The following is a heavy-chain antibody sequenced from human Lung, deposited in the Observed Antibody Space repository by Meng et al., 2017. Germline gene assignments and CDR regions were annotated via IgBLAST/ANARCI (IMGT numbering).Heavy chain of an antibody. CDR1: GLTCSSDA. J-gene: IGHJ4*02. Sequence: EVQLVESGGGLVQPGESLRLACAASGLTCSSDALTWVRQAPGTGLEWVSSIGARGNTFYLGSVKGRFTISRDNAKNTLFLQMTSLRPEDTAIYFCARGGIGESGGLGYWGQGALVTVSS. CDR3: ARGGIGESGGLGY. D-gene: IGHD2-15*01. V-gene: IGHV3-23*04. CDR2: IGARGNT.